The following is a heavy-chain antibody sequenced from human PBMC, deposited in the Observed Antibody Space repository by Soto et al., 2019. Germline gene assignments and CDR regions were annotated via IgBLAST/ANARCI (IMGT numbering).Heavy chain of an antibody. CDR1: GYTFTSYD. CDR2: MNPNSGNT. V-gene: IGHV1-8*01. D-gene: IGHD5-18*01. Sequence: QVQLVQSGAEVKKPGASVKVSCKASGYTFTSYDINWVRQATGQGLEWMGWMNPNSGNTGYAQKFKCRVTMTRTTTISTAYMELGSLRSEDTAVYYCARAVGIQLWAQSDVWGQGTTVTVSS. J-gene: IGHJ6*02. CDR3: ARAVGIQLWAQSDV.